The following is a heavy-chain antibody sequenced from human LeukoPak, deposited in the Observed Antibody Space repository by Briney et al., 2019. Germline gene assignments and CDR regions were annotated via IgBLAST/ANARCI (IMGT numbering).Heavy chain of an antibody. CDR1: GYTFTSYY. CDR3: ASPYSSGWYPSHAFDI. CDR2: INPSGGSR. V-gene: IGHV1-46*01. D-gene: IGHD6-19*01. Sequence: ASVKVSCKASGYTFTSYYMHWVRQAPGQGLEWMGIINPSGGSRSYAQKFQGRVTMTRDTSTSTVYMELSSLRSEDTAVYYCASPYSSGWYPSHAFDIWGQGTMVTVSS. J-gene: IGHJ3*02.